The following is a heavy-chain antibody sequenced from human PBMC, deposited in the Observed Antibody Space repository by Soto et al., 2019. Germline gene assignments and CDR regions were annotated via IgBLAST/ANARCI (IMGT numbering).Heavy chain of an antibody. Sequence: SETLSLTCAVYGGSFRGYYWSWIRQPPGKGLEWIGEINHSGSTNYNPSLKSRVTISVDTSKNQFSLKLSSVTAADTAVYYCASTSRTYYGMDVWGQGTTVTVSS. CDR3: ASTSRTYYGMDV. D-gene: IGHD1-7*01. CDR1: GGSFRGYY. J-gene: IGHJ6*02. CDR2: INHSGST. V-gene: IGHV4-34*01.